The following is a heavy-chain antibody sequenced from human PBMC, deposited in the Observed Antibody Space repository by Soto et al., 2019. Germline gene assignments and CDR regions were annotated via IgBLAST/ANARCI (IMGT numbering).Heavy chain of an antibody. Sequence: GASVKVSCKASGYTFTSYAMHWVRQAPGQRLEWMGWINAGNGNTKYSQKFQGRVTITRDTSASTAYMELSSLRSGDTAVYYCARGSERFLESRPYYFDYWGQGTLVTVSS. D-gene: IGHD3-3*01. CDR1: GYTFTSYA. CDR2: INAGNGNT. V-gene: IGHV1-3*01. CDR3: ARGSERFLESRPYYFDY. J-gene: IGHJ4*02.